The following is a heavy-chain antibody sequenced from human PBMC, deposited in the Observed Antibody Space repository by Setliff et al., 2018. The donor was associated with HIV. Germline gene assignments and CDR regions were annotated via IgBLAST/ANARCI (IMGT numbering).Heavy chain of an antibody. D-gene: IGHD6-6*01. Sequence: SVKVSCKASGGTFRNYGISWVRQAPGQGLEWMGGIIPIFDTTNYAQKFQGRVTITADESTTTAYMELSSLRSEDTAVYYCVRVTSSSTGYNYYYGMDVWGQGTKVTVSS. CDR3: VRVTSSSTGYNYYYGMDV. CDR1: GGTFRNYG. J-gene: IGHJ6*02. V-gene: IGHV1-69*13. CDR2: IIPIFDTT.